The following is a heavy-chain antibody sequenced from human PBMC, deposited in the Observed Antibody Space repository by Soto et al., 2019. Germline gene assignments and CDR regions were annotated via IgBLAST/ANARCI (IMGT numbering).Heavy chain of an antibody. D-gene: IGHD2-8*01. CDR1: GGTFSSYA. J-gene: IGHJ5*02. CDR2: IIPIFGTA. V-gene: IGHV1-69*01. CDR3: ARETQMVYAIGWFDP. Sequence: QVQLVQSGAEVKKPGSSVKVSCKASGGTFSSYAISWVRQAPGQGLEWMGGIIPIFGTANYAQKFQGIVTITADESTSTAYMELSSLRSEDTAVYYCARETQMVYAIGWFDPWGQGTLVTFSS.